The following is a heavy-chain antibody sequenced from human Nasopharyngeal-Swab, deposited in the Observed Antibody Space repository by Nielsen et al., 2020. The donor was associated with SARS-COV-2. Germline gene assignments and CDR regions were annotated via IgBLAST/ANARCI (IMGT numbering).Heavy chain of an antibody. CDR2: ISSSGSTL. Sequence: GGSLRLSCAASGFTFSDYYMSWIRQAPGKGLGWVSYISSSGSTLYYADSVKGRFTISRDNAKNSLYLQMNSLRAEDTAVYYCARDRHGYDILTGYRRANNWFDPWGQGTLVTVSS. CDR1: GFTFSDYY. CDR3: ARDRHGYDILTGYRRANNWFDP. J-gene: IGHJ5*02. V-gene: IGHV3-11*04. D-gene: IGHD3-9*01.